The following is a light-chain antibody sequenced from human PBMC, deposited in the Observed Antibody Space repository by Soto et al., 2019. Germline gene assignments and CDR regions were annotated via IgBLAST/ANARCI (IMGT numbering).Light chain of an antibody. CDR2: KAS. J-gene: IGKJ1*01. CDR3: QQYNSYPWT. CDR1: QSISSW. Sequence: DIQMTQSPSTLSASVGDRVTITCRASQSISSWFAWYQQKPGKAPKLLIYKASSLESGVPSRFRGSGSGTDFTLTISSLQPDDFATYYCQQYNSYPWTFGGGTKVEIK. V-gene: IGKV1-5*03.